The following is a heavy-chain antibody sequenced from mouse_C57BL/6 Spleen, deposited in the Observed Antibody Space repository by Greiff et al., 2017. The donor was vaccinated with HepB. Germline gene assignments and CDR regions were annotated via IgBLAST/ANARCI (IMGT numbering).Heavy chain of an antibody. CDR1: GYAFSSSW. D-gene: IGHD2-2*01. J-gene: IGHJ1*03. CDR2: IYPGDGDT. CDR3: ARGGYDRYFDV. Sequence: VQLVESGPELVKPGASVKISCKASGYAFSSSWMNWVKQRPGKGLEWIGRIYPGDGDTNYNGKFKGKATLTADKSSSTAYMQLSSLTSEDSAVYFCARGGYDRYFDVWGTGTTVTVSS. V-gene: IGHV1-82*01.